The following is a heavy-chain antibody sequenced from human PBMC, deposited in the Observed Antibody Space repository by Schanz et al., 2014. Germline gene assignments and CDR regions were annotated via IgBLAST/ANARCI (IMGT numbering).Heavy chain of an antibody. CDR1: GFAFSVYG. J-gene: IGHJ4*02. D-gene: IGHD3-10*01. CDR3: ARANYRRKINFDY. CDR2: IWSDGSGK. V-gene: IGHV3-33*01. Sequence: QVQMVESGGGVVQPGRSLRLSCAASGFAFSVYGMHWVRQAPGKGLEWVAVIWSDGSGKYYADSVKGRFTISRDSPKNTLYLQMNSLRAEDTAVYYCARANYRRKINFDYWGRGTLVTVSS.